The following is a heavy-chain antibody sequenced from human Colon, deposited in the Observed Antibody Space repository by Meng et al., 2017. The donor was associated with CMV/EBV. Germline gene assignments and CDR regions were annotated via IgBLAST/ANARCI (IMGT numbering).Heavy chain of an antibody. CDR2: ISTTGSAT. J-gene: IGHJ5*02. Sequence: QGQRGQSGGGVVEPGGSLRLSCAASGFFFSDYYMTWIREAPEKGLEWVSYISTTGSATNYADSVRGRFTTSRDNAKNSLFLQMSSLTAEDTAVYYCVKGHTMINPWGQGTLVTVSS. D-gene: IGHD3-16*01. CDR3: VKGHTMINP. CDR1: GFFFSDYY. V-gene: IGHV3-11*05.